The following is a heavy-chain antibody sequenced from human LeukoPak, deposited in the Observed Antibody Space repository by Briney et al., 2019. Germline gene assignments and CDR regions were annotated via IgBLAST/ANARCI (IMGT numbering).Heavy chain of an antibody. V-gene: IGHV4-34*01. CDR2: INHSGST. CDR3: ARVNRAGGSDY. CDR1: GGSISSYY. D-gene: IGHD2-15*01. J-gene: IGHJ4*02. Sequence: SETLSLTCTVSGGSISSYYWSWIRQPPGKGLEWIGEINHSGSTNYNPSLKSRVTISVDTSKNQFSLKLSSVTAADTAVYYCARVNRAGGSDYWGQGTLVTVSS.